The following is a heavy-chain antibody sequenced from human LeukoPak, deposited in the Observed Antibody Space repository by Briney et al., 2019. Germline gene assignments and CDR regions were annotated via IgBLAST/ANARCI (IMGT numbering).Heavy chain of an antibody. CDR3: AKGRTYYYDSSGPPLPYYFDY. D-gene: IGHD3-22*01. V-gene: IGHV3-30*18. J-gene: IGHJ4*02. CDR2: ISFDGSER. Sequence: GGSLRLSCAASGFTFSSYGMHWVRQPPGKGLECIAAISFDGSERYYAESVRGRFTISRDNSKNTLYLQMNSLRAEDSAVYYCAKGRTYYYDSSGPPLPYYFDYWGQGTLVTVSS. CDR1: GFTFSSYG.